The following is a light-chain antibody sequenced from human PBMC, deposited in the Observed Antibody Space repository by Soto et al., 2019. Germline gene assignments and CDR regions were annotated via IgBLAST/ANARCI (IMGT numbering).Light chain of an antibody. Sequence: PGERGTLSCRASQSVSSSNFAWYQQKPAQAPRLLIYGASRRAPGIPERFSGSGSGTDCTLTISRLEPEDFAVYYCQQYLTSPKTFGQGTKVDIK. CDR3: QQYLTSPKT. J-gene: IGKJ1*01. V-gene: IGKV3-20*01. CDR1: QSVSSSN. CDR2: GAS.